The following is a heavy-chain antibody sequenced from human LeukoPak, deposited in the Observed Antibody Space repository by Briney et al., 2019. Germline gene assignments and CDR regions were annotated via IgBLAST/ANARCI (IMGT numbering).Heavy chain of an antibody. CDR3: ARGGGLDV. Sequence: GGSLRLSCAASGFTFDNYAMSWVRQVPGKGLEWVSTIGDGAGSTYYADSVKGRLTISRDNSKNTLYLQMDSLRGEDSAVYFCARGGGLDVWGQGATVTVSS. J-gene: IGHJ6*02. D-gene: IGHD3-16*01. V-gene: IGHV3-23*01. CDR1: GFTFDNYA. CDR2: IGDGAGST.